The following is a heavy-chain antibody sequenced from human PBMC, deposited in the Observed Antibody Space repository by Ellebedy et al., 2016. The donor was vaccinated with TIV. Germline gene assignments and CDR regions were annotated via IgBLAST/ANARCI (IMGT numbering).Heavy chain of an antibody. Sequence: GESLKISCAASGFTFTNYAMNWVRQAPGKGLEGVSAVSNSGDTTYYADSVKGRFTISRDNLKNTLYLQMSSLRAEDTAVYYCAIDRPITGSYHGDYFDSWGQGTLVTVAS. CDR3: AIDRPITGSYHGDYFDS. V-gene: IGHV3-23*01. D-gene: IGHD3-10*01. CDR1: GFTFTNYA. CDR2: VSNSGDTT. J-gene: IGHJ4*02.